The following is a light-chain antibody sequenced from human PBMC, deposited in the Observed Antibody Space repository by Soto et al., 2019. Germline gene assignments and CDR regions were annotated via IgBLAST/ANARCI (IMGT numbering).Light chain of an antibody. V-gene: IGKV3-15*01. CDR2: GAS. CDR3: QQYGSSYPWT. Sequence: EIAMTQCPATVPASPGERATLSCRASQSVSSNLAWYQQKPGQAPRILIYGASTRATGIPARFSGSGSGTDFTLTIRRLEPEDFAVYYCQQYGSSYPWTFGQGTKVDIK. CDR1: QSVSSN. J-gene: IGKJ1*01.